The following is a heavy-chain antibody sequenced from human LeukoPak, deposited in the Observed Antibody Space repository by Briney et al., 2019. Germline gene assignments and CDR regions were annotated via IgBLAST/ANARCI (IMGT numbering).Heavy chain of an antibody. J-gene: IGHJ6*03. CDR2: INWNGDST. D-gene: IGHD3-22*01. V-gene: IGHV3-20*04. CDR1: GFTFDDYG. Sequence: GGSLRLSCAASGFTFDDYGMTWVRQAPGKGLEWVSGINWNGDSTGYADSVKGRFTISGDNATNLLYVQINSLRAEDTASDYYSRGIYYASSDACPYYYMDVWGKGTTVTVSS. CDR3: SRGIYYASSDACPYYYMDV.